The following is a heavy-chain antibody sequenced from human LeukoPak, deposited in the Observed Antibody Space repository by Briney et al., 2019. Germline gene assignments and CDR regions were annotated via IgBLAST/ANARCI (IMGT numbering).Heavy chain of an antibody. CDR3: ARAHPKTYYYDSSGYSPFDAFDI. CDR2: IYYSGST. CDR1: GGSISSSSYY. V-gene: IGHV4-39*07. J-gene: IGHJ3*02. D-gene: IGHD3-22*01. Sequence: PSETLSLTCTVSGGSISSSSYYWGWLRQPPGKGLEWIGSIYYSGSTYYNPSLKSRVTISVDTSKNQFSLKLSSVTAADTAVYYCARAHPKTYYYDSSGYSPFDAFDIWGQGTMVTVSS.